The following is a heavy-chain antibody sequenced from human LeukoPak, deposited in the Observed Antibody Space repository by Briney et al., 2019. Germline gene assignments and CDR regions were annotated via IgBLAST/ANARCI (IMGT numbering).Heavy chain of an antibody. CDR2: IWFDGNRK. CDR1: GFTFSGYG. J-gene: IGHJ4*02. CDR3: ARDSSVGNFYLDY. Sequence: GGSLRLSCAPSGFTFSGYGMHWVRQAPGKGLEWVAVIWFDGNRKYHAESVKGRFTISRDNSKNTLYLQMNSLRAEDTAVYYCARDSSVGNFYLDYWGQGTLVTVSS. V-gene: IGHV3-33*01. D-gene: IGHD1-26*01.